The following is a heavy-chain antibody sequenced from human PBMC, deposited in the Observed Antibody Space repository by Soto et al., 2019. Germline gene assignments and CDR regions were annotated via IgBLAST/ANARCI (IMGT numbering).Heavy chain of an antibody. CDR3: ASLRYKFDTSGDKTDYCYYGMDF. CDR2: IIPIFRTP. CDR1: GGSFSSYA. J-gene: IGHJ6*02. V-gene: IGHV1-69*01. Sequence: QVQLVQSGAEVKKPGSSVTFSCTASGGSFSSYALSWVRQAPGQGLEWMGGIIPIFRTPDYAQKFQGRVTITADEATSTADMDLSSLRSEYAAVYYCASLRYKFDTSGDKTDYCYYGMDFWGQGTTVTVSS. D-gene: IGHD2-21*01.